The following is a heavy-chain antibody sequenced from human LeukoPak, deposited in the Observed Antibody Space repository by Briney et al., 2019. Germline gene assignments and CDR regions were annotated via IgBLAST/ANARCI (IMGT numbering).Heavy chain of an antibody. D-gene: IGHD3-22*01. V-gene: IGHV4-34*01. CDR2: INHSGST. Sequence: TSGTLSLTCAVYGGSFSGYYWSWIRQPPGKGLEWIGEINHSGSTNYNPSLKSRVTISVDTSKNQFSLKLSSVTAADTAVYYCARGRDYYDSSGYPLYFDYWGQGTLVTVSS. J-gene: IGHJ4*02. CDR1: GGSFSGYY. CDR3: ARGRDYYDSSGYPLYFDY.